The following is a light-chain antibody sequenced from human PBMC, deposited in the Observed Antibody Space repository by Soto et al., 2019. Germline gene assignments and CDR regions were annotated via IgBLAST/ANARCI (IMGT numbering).Light chain of an antibody. V-gene: IGLV2-8*01. CDR2: EVS. Sequence: QSALTQPPSASGSPGQSVTISCTGTSSDVGKYNFVSWYQQHPGKAPKLIIYEVSQRPSGVPDRFSGAKSGSTAFLTVSRLQADDEADYYCNSYAGDNTSLFGGGTKLTVL. J-gene: IGLJ2*01. CDR1: SSDVGKYNF. CDR3: NSYAGDNTSL.